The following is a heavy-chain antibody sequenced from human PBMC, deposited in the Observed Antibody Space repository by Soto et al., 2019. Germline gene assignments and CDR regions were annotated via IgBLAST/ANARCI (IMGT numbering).Heavy chain of an antibody. V-gene: IGHV3-74*01. Sequence: EVQLVESGGGLVQPGESLRLSCTASGFTFSGPWMHWVRQVPGEGLVCVSRINSDGSSTVYADSVKGRFTISRDNAKNTLYLQMNSLRVEDTAVYYCARDWFYTIDYWGQGTLVTVSS. D-gene: IGHD3-16*01. J-gene: IGHJ4*02. CDR1: GFTFSGPW. CDR2: INSDGSST. CDR3: ARDWFYTIDY.